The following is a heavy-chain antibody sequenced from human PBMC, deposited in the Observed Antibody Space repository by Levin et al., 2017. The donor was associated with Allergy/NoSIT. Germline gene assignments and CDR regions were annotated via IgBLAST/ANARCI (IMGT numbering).Heavy chain of an antibody. Sequence: GESLKISCAASGFTFSRFDIHWLRQPTGKGLEWVSAIGTSDDTYYAGSVKGRFSISRDDAKNSLYLQMNSLRVEDTAVYYCARGPWFDPWGQGTLVTVSS. J-gene: IGHJ5*02. CDR3: ARGPWFDP. CDR2: IGTSDDT. CDR1: GFTFSRFD. V-gene: IGHV3-13*01.